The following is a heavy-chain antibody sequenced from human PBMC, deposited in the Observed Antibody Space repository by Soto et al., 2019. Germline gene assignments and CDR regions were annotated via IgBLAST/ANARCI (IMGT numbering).Heavy chain of an antibody. CDR2: ISAYNGNT. D-gene: IGHD3-9*01. V-gene: IGHV1-18*01. CDR1: GYTFTSYG. CDR3: ARDPRDWLSWFDP. Sequence: GASVKVSCKASGYTFTSYGISWVRQAPGQGLEWMGWISAYNGNTNYAQKPQGRVTMTTDTSTSTAYMELRSLRSDDTAVHYCARDPRDWLSWFDPWGQGTLVTVSS. J-gene: IGHJ5*02.